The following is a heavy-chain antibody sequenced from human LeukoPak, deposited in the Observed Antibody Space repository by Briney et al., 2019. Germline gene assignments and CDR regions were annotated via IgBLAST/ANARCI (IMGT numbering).Heavy chain of an antibody. J-gene: IGHJ4*02. CDR1: GFTFSSYS. V-gene: IGHV3-48*01. CDR3: ARSSSSSWYGGPFDY. Sequence: GGSLRLSCAASGFTFSSYSMNWVRQAPGKGLEWVSYISSSSSTIYYADSVKGRFTISRDNAKNSLYLQMNSLRAEDTAVYYCARSSSSSWYGGPFDYWGQGTLVTVSS. CDR2: ISSSSSTI. D-gene: IGHD6-13*01.